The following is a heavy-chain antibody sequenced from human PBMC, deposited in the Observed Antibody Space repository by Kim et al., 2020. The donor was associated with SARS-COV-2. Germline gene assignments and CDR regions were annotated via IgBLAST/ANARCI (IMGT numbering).Heavy chain of an antibody. CDR2: ISGSGGST. D-gene: IGHD3-22*01. CDR1: GFTFSNYA. V-gene: IGHV3-23*01. Sequence: GGSLRLSCALSGFTFSNYAMSWARQAPGKGLEWVSTISGSGGSTYYADSVKGRFTMSRDNSKNTLYLQMNSLRAEDTAVYYCAKGAESSGREGEHWGQGTLVTVSS. J-gene: IGHJ1*01. CDR3: AKGAESSGREGEH.